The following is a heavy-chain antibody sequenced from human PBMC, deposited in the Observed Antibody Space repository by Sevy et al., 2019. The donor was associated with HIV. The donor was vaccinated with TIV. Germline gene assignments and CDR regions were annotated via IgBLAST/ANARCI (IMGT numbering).Heavy chain of an antibody. CDR1: GYIFSDYH. J-gene: IGHJ4*02. CDR2: INGKSGDK. V-gene: IGHV1-2*02. CDR3: AKVGGGWSAFFDH. D-gene: IGHD3-3*01. Sequence: ASGKVACKASGYIFSDYHIHWARQAPGQRLEWMGWINGKSGDKEYAEKFQGRVTMSRDTSISTAYMELTRLQSDDTAVYYCAKVGGGWSAFFDHWGQGPLVTVAS.